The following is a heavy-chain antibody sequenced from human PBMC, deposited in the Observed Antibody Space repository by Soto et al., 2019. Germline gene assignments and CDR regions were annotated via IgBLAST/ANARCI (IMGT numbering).Heavy chain of an antibody. CDR1: GGTFSSYT. CDR2: IIPILGIA. CDR3: ARGEIAVAGTPLSGFDY. Sequence: SVKVSCKASGGTFSSYTISWVRQAPGQRLEWMGRIIPILGIANYAQKFQGRVTITADKSTSTAYMELSSLRSEDTAVYYCARGEIAVAGTPLSGFDYWGQGTLVTVYS. J-gene: IGHJ4*02. V-gene: IGHV1-69*02. D-gene: IGHD6-19*01.